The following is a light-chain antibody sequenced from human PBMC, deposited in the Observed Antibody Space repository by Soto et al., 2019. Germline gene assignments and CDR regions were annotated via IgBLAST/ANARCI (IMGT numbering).Light chain of an antibody. V-gene: IGKV1-33*01. CDR3: QQYEIVPIT. Sequence: DIQMTQSPSSLSASVGDRVTITGQASHDIRKYLNWYQQKPGKAPKLLIYDASNMETGVPSRFTGSGSGTDFTFTISSLQPEDIETYYCQQYEIVPITFGQGTRMEIK. J-gene: IGKJ5*01. CDR1: HDIRKY. CDR2: DAS.